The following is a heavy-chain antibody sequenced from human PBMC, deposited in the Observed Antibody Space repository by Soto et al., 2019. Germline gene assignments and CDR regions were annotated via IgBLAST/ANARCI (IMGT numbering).Heavy chain of an antibody. CDR1: GYTFTSYG. Sequence: QVQLVQSGGEVTKPGASVKVSCKSSGYTFTSYGVSWVRQAPGQGLEWLGWISVYTGNTKHAQKFQDRVTLTTEASTSTAYMELRSMRSDDTAVYHCARDRCTTDRCYTHHFDVWGQGTTVTVSS. CDR2: ISVYTGNT. J-gene: IGHJ6*02. CDR3: ARDRCTTDRCYTHHFDV. D-gene: IGHD2-8*01. V-gene: IGHV1-18*04.